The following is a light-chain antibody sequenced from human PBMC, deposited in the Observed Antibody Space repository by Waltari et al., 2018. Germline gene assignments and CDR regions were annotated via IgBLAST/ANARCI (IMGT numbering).Light chain of an antibody. Sequence: QSVLTQPPSVSGAPGQRVTISCTGTSPNIGAGPDVPWYQQFPGTAPKLLIYGNSNRPSGVPDRFSGSKSDTSASLTITGLQAEDEADYFCHSFDSSLSTGVVFGGGTKVTVL. J-gene: IGLJ2*01. CDR3: HSFDSSLSTGVV. CDR1: SPNIGAGPD. CDR2: GNS. V-gene: IGLV1-40*01.